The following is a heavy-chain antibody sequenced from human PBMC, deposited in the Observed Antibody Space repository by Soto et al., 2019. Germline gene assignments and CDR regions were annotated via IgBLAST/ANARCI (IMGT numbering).Heavy chain of an antibody. J-gene: IGHJ3*02. D-gene: IGHD4-4*01. CDR2: ISSSSSYI. CDR1: GFTFSSYS. V-gene: IGHV3-21*01. Sequence: GGSLRLSCAASGFTFSSYSMNWVRQAPGKGLEWVSSISSSSSYIYYADSVKGRFTISRDNAKNSLYLQMNSLRADDTAVYYCARDKPTVTTVHDAFDIWGQGTMVTVSS. CDR3: ARDKPTVTTVHDAFDI.